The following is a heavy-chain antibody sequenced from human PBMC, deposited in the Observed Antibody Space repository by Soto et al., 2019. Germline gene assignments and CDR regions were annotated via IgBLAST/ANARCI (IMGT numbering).Heavy chain of an antibody. CDR3: AKRRGVGGHFDF. Sequence: EVQLLESGGGLVQPEGSLRLSCVASGFTFSSYAMGWVRQGPGKGLEWVAVVSIGGSTHYADSVRGRFTISRDNSKNTLSLQMNILTAEDTAVYFCAKRRGVGGHFDFWGQGALVTVSS. J-gene: IGHJ4*02. D-gene: IGHD2-8*02. CDR1: GFTFSSYA. CDR2: VSIGGST. V-gene: IGHV3-23*01.